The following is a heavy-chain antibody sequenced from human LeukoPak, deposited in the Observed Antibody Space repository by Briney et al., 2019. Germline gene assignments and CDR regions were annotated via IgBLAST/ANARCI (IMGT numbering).Heavy chain of an antibody. CDR1: GFXFRDYY. J-gene: IGHJ4*02. V-gene: IGHV3-11*03. Sequence: GGSLRLSCAASGFXFRDYYISWIRQAPGKGLEWLSYISSSSSYTNYADSVKGRFTISRDNAKNSLYLQMNSLRAEDTAVYYCASIWDGVGFHWGQGTLVTVSS. D-gene: IGHD3-16*01. CDR2: ISSSSSYT. CDR3: ASIWDGVGFH.